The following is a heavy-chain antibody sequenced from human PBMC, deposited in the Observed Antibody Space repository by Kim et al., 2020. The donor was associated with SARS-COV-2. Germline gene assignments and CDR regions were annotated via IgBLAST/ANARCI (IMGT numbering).Heavy chain of an antibody. CDR1: GGSFSGYY. D-gene: IGHD5-18*01. CDR2: INHSGST. Sequence: SETLSLTCAVYGGSFSGYYWSWIRQPPGKGLEWIGEINHSGSTNYNPSLKSRVTISVDTSKNQFSLKLSSVTAADTAVYYCARGLQLWRHFDYWGQGTLVTVSS. J-gene: IGHJ4*02. V-gene: IGHV4-34*01. CDR3: ARGLQLWRHFDY.